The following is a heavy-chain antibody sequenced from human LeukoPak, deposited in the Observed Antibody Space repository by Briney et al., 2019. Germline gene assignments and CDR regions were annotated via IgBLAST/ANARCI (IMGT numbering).Heavy chain of an antibody. CDR2: IYPGDSDT. CDR3: ARLGYYYGSGSYLDY. J-gene: IGHJ4*02. CDR1: GYSFTSYW. V-gene: IGHV5-51*01. Sequence: AGESLKISCKGSGYSFTSYWIGWVRQMPGKGLEWMGIIYPGDSDTRYSPSFQGQVTISADKSISTAYLQRSSLKASDTAMYYCARLGYYYGSGSYLDYWGQGTLVTVSS. D-gene: IGHD3-10*01.